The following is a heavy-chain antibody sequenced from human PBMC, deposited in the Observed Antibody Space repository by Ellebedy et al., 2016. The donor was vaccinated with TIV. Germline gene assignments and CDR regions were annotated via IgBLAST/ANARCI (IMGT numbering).Heavy chain of an antibody. J-gene: IGHJ2*01. CDR1: RFTFSSFG. D-gene: IGHD3-3*01. Sequence: PGGSLRLSCVASRFTFSSFGMSWVRQAPGKGLEWVSALTSSGATTYYADSVKGRFTISRDNSKNTLYLQMNNLRAEDTAVYYCAKGGSKSGYSFDLWGRGTLVTVSS. CDR3: AKGGSKSGYSFDL. V-gene: IGHV3-23*01. CDR2: LTSSGATT.